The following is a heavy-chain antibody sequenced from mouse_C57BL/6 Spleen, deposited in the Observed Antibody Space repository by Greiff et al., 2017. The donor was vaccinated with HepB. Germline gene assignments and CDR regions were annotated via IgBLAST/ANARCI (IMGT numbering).Heavy chain of an antibody. CDR2: IYPGSGST. D-gene: IGHD1-1*01. V-gene: IGHV1-55*01. Sequence: QVQLQQPGAELVKPGASVKMSCKASGYTFTSYWITWVKQRPGQGLEWIGDIYPGSGSTNYNEKFKSKATLTVDTSSSTAYMQRSSLTSEDSAVYYCARDYYGSSYSYWGQGTTLTVSS. J-gene: IGHJ2*01. CDR1: GYTFTSYW. CDR3: ARDYYGSSYSY.